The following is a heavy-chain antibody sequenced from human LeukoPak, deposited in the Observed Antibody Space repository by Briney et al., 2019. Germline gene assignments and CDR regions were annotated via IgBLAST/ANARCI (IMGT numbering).Heavy chain of an antibody. Sequence: GASVKVSCKASGYTFTGYYMHWVRQAPGQGLEWMGWINPNSGGTNYAQKFQGRVTMTRDTSISTAYMELSSLRSEDTAVYYCARRSSGGYFFSDYFDYWGQGTLVTVSS. D-gene: IGHD1-26*01. CDR1: GYTFTGYY. CDR2: INPNSGGT. CDR3: ARRSSGGYFFSDYFDY. V-gene: IGHV1-2*02. J-gene: IGHJ4*02.